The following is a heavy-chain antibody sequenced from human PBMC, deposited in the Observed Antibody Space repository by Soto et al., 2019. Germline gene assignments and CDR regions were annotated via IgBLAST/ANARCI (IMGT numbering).Heavy chain of an antibody. Sequence: QLQLQESGPGLVKPSETLSLTCTVSGGSISSSSYYWGWIRQPPGKGLEWIGSIYYSGSTYYNPSLKSRVTISVDTSKNQFSLKLSSVTAADTAVYYCASTPLVDYDQDYNWFDPWGQGTRVTVSS. CDR2: IYYSGST. D-gene: IGHD4-17*01. CDR1: GGSISSSSYY. CDR3: ASTPLVDYDQDYNWFDP. V-gene: IGHV4-39*01. J-gene: IGHJ5*02.